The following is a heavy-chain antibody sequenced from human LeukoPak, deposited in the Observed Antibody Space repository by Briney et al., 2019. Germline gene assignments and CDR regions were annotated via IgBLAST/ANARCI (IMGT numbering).Heavy chain of an antibody. CDR2: IYHSGST. CDR3: ARDHYDILTGFFDY. J-gene: IGHJ4*02. Sequence: SETLSLTCTVSGYSISSGYYWGWIRQPPGKGLEWIGSIYHSGSTHYNPSLKSRVAISVDTSKNQFSLKLSSVTAADTAVYYCARDHYDILTGFFDYWGQGTLVTVSS. D-gene: IGHD3-9*01. CDR1: GYSISSGYY. V-gene: IGHV4-38-2*02.